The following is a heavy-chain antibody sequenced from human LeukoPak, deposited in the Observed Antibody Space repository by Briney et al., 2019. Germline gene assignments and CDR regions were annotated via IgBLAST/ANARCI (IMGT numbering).Heavy chain of an antibody. V-gene: IGHV4-61*02. D-gene: IGHD3-10*01. CDR3: ARVRTGSGSPQRNFIFDY. CDR2: IYTSGST. Sequence: SETLSLTCTVSGGSISSGSYYWSWIRQPAGKGLEWIGRIYTSGSTNYNPSLKSRVTISVDTSKNQFSLKLSSVTAADTAVYYCARVRTGSGSPQRNFIFDYWGQGTLVTVSS. J-gene: IGHJ4*02. CDR1: GGSISSGSYY.